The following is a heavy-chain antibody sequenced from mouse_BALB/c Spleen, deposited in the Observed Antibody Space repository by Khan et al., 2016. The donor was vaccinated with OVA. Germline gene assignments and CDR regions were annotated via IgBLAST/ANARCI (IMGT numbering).Heavy chain of an antibody. D-gene: IGHD2-14*01. J-gene: IGHJ3*01. CDR3: AREGAYYRSDGWFAY. V-gene: IGHV1-4*01. CDR1: GYTFTSYT. Sequence: QVQLKQSGAELARPGASVKMSCKASGYTFTSYTMHWIKQRPGQGLEWIGYINPSNSYTNYNQKFKDKATLTADKSSSTAYMQLSSLTSEDSAVYSRAREGAYYRSDGWFAYWGQGTLVTVSA. CDR2: INPSNSYT.